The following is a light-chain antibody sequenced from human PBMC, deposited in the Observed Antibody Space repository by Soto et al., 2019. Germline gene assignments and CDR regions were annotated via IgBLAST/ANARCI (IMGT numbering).Light chain of an antibody. Sequence: DIVLTQSPLSLPVTPGEPASISCRSSQSLLHRNGYNYLDWYLQKPGQSPQLLIYLGSNRASGVHDRFSGSGSGTDFTLKISRVEAEDVGIYYCMQALQTTISFGGGTKVELK. V-gene: IGKV2-28*01. CDR2: LGS. CDR3: MQALQTTIS. CDR1: QSLLHRNGYNY. J-gene: IGKJ4*01.